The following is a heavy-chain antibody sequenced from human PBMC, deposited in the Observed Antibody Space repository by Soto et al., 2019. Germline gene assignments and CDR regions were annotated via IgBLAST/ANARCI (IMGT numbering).Heavy chain of an antibody. CDR3: AQTVTTVTTTVDY. CDR2: ISYDGSTK. CDR1: GFTFSSYG. V-gene: IGHV3-30*18. J-gene: IGHJ4*02. Sequence: QVQLVESGGGVVQPGRSLRLSCAASGFTFSSYGMHWVRQAPGKGLEWVAVISYDGSTKYYADSVKGRFTISRDNSKNTLYLQMNSLRAEDTAVYYCAQTVTTVTTTVDYWGQGTLVTVSS. D-gene: IGHD4-17*01.